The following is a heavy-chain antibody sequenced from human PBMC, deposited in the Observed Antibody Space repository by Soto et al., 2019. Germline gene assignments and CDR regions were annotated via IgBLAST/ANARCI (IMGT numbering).Heavy chain of an antibody. D-gene: IGHD4-17*01. Sequence: QVQLVQSGAEVKKPGASVKVSCKASGYTFTSYGISWVRQAPGQGLEWMGWISAYNGNTNYAQKLQGRVTMTTDTSTSTAYMELGSLRSDDTAVYYCAREYPVTTLWTSLYYYYGMDVWGQGTTVTVSS. CDR1: GYTFTSYG. V-gene: IGHV1-18*01. CDR3: AREYPVTTLWTSLYYYYGMDV. CDR2: ISAYNGNT. J-gene: IGHJ6*02.